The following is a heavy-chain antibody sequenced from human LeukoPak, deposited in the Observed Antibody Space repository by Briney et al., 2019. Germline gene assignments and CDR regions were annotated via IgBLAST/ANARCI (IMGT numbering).Heavy chain of an antibody. CDR2: ISGSGGST. J-gene: IGHJ4*02. D-gene: IGHD6-19*01. V-gene: IGHV3-23*01. CDR3: AKQKSSGWYYYDY. Sequence: PGGSLRLSCAASGFTFSSYAMSWVRPAPGKGLEWVSAISGSGGSTYYADSVKGRFTISRDNSKNTLYLQMNSLRAEDTAVYYCAKQKSSGWYYYDYWGQGTLVTVSS. CDR1: GFTFSSYA.